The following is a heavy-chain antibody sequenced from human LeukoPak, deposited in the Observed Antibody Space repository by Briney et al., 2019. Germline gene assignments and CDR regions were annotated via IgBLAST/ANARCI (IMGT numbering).Heavy chain of an antibody. CDR1: GGSISSYY. CDR2: IYYSGST. D-gene: IGHD4-17*01. Sequence: SETLSLTCTVSGGSISSYYWSWIRQPPGKGLEWIGYIYYSGSTNYNPSLKSRVTISVDTSKNQISLKLSSVTAADTAVYYCARSYGDYYFDYWGQGTLVTVSS. CDR3: ARSYGDYYFDY. V-gene: IGHV4-59*01. J-gene: IGHJ4*02.